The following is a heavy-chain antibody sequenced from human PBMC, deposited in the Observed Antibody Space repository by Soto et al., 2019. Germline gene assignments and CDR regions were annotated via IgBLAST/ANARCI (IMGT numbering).Heavy chain of an antibody. V-gene: IGHV4-34*09. D-gene: IGHD2-2*01. CDR1: GGSFSDYS. Sequence: PSETLSLTCAVYGGSFSDYSWTWIRQPPGKALEWIGYIYYSGSTYYNPSLKSRVTISVDTSKNQFSLKLSSVTAADTAVYYCARQDCISTSCYESTPNFDYWGQRTLVTVSS. CDR3: ARQDCISTSCYESTPNFDY. CDR2: IYYSGST. J-gene: IGHJ4*02.